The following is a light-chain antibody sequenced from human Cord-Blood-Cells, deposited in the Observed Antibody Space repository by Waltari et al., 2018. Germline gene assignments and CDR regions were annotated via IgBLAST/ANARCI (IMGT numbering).Light chain of an antibody. CDR1: QSVLYSSNNKNY. CDR2: WAY. J-gene: IGKJ2*01. V-gene: IGKV4-1*01. Sequence: DIVMTLSPDSMAVSLGERATINCKSSQSVLYSSNNKNYLAWYQQKPGQPPKLLIYWAYTRESGVPDRFSGSGSGTDFTLTISSLQAEDVAVYYCQQYYSTPYTFGQGTKLEIK. CDR3: QQYYSTPYT.